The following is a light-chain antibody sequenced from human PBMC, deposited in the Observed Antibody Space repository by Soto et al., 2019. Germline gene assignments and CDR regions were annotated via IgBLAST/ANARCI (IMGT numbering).Light chain of an antibody. CDR2: DNN. CDR3: GTWDSGMSAGGV. V-gene: IGLV1-51*01. J-gene: IGLJ1*01. CDR1: SSNIGNNH. Sequence: QSVLTQPPSVSAAPGQKVTISCSGSSSNIGNNHVSSYQQLPGTAPKLLIYDNNKRPSGIPDRFSCSKSGTSATLGITGPQTGEGADYYCGTWDSGMSAGGVFGTGTKVTVL.